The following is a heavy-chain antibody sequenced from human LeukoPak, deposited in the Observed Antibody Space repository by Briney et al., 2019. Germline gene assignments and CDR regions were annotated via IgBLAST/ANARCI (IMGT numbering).Heavy chain of an antibody. V-gene: IGHV3-30*18. CDR1: GFTFSSYG. CDR2: ISYDGSNK. CDR3: AEDLQHYGDYRYYYYGMDV. J-gene: IGHJ6*02. D-gene: IGHD4-17*01. Sequence: GGYLRLSCAASGFTFSSYGMHWVRQAPGKGLERVAVISYDGSNKYYADSVKGRFTISRDNSKNTLYLQMNSLRAEDTAVYYCAEDLQHYGDYRYYYYGMDVWGQGTTVTVSS.